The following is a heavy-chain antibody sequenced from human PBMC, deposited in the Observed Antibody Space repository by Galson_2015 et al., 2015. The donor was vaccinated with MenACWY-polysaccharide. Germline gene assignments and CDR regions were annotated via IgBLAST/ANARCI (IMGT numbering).Heavy chain of an antibody. CDR1: GYTFTGYY. D-gene: IGHD2-15*01. V-gene: IGHV1-2*06. J-gene: IGHJ6*02. Sequence: SVKVSCKASGYTFTGYYMHWVRQAPGQGLEWMGRINPNSGGTNYAQKFQGRVTMTRDTSISTAYMELSRLRSDDTAVYYCASMILFENYYYYYGMDVWGQGTTVTVSS. CDR2: INPNSGGT. CDR3: ASMILFENYYYYYGMDV.